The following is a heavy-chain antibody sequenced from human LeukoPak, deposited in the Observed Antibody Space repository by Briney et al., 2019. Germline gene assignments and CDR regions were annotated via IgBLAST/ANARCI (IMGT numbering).Heavy chain of an antibody. CDR2: IYHSGST. V-gene: IGHV4-4*02. Sequence: GSLRLSCAASGFTFSSYSMNWVRQPPGKGLEWIGEIYHSGSTNYNPSLKSRVTISVDKSKNQFSLKLSSVTAADTAVYYCAQDYGSGSSWGQGTLVTVSS. D-gene: IGHD3-10*01. CDR3: AQDYGSGSS. CDR1: GFTFSSYSM. J-gene: IGHJ5*02.